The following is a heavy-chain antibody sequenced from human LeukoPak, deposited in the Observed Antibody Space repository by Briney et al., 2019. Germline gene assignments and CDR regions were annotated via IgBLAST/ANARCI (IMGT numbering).Heavy chain of an antibody. Sequence: PSETLSLTCTVSGGSISSYYWSWIRQPPGKGLEWIGYISHSGNTNYNPSLKSRVTISVDTSKNQFSLKLSSVTAADTAVYYCARQGGYIAPLALWGQGTLVTVSS. J-gene: IGHJ4*02. CDR1: GGSISSYY. CDR2: ISHSGNT. V-gene: IGHV4-59*08. CDR3: ARQGGYIAPLAL. D-gene: IGHD6-13*01.